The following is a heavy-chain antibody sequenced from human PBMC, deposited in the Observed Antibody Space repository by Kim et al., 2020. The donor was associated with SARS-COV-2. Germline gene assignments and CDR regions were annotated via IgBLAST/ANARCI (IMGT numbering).Heavy chain of an antibody. CDR1: GLPFTSFA. CDR2: ITGSGRAS. Sequence: GGSLRLSCAVSGLPFTSFALSWVRQAPGKGLEWVSTITGSGRASFSTDSVKGRFTVSRDNSKSTLYLQMNTLRVDDTAIYSCAKTKGSGSHYDYAFDIWGQGTTVIVSS. D-gene: IGHD5-12*01. CDR3: AKTKGSGSHYDYAFDI. J-gene: IGHJ3*02. V-gene: IGHV3-23*01.